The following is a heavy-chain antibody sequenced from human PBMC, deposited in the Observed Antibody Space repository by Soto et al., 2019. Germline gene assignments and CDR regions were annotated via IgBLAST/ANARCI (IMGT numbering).Heavy chain of an antibody. CDR3: ARDGGGELGYYFDY. CDR2: IYYSGST. CDR1: GGSISSYY. D-gene: IGHD7-27*01. Sequence: PSETLSLTCTVSGGSISSYYWSWIRQPPGKGLEWIGYIYYSGSTNYNPSLKSRVTISVDTSKNQFSLKLSSVTAADTAVYYCARDGGGELGYYFDYWGQGTLVTVSS. V-gene: IGHV4-59*01. J-gene: IGHJ4*02.